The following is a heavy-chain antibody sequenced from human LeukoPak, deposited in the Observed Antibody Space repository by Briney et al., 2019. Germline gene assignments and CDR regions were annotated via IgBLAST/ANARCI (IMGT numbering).Heavy chain of an antibody. CDR3: AKDVLWFGEFHTNFDY. CDR1: GFTFSSYG. CDR2: ISGSGGST. Sequence: GGSLRLSCAASGFTFSSYGMSWVRQAPGKGLEWVSAISGSGGSTYYADSVKGRFTISRDNSKNTLYLQMNSLRAEDTAVYYCAKDVLWFGEFHTNFDYWGQGTLVTVSS. V-gene: IGHV3-23*01. J-gene: IGHJ4*02. D-gene: IGHD3-10*01.